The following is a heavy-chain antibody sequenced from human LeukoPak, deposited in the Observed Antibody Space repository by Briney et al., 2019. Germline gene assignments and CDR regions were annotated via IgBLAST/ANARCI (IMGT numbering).Heavy chain of an antibody. CDR3: AREVQLERLGFGKAGSAFDY. CDR2: IISIISYI. V-gene: IGHV3-21*01. J-gene: IGHJ4*02. D-gene: IGHD1-1*01. CDR1: VFTSFIFT. Sequence: GGSLRLSCAASVFTSFIFTMNCVRPAPGGGRGWVSSIISIISYIYYADSVQGRFTISRDNAKNSLYLQMNSLRAEDTAVYYCAREVQLERLGFGKAGSAFDYWGQGTLVTVSS.